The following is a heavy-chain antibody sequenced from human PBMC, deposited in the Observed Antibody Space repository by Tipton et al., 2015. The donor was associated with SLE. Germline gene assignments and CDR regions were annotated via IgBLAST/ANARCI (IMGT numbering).Heavy chain of an antibody. CDR3: ARDSGGWFDY. V-gene: IGHV3-11*06. CDR2: INS. CDR1: GFTFSDYY. D-gene: IGHD6-19*01. Sequence: SLRLSCAASGFTFSDYYMSWIRQAPGKGLEWISYINSSVKGRFTISRDNAKNSLYLQMNSLRAEDTAVYYCARDSGGWFDYWGQGTLLTVSS. J-gene: IGHJ4*02.